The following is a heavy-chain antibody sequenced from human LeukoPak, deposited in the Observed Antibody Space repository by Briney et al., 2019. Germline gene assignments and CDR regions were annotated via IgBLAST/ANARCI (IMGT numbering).Heavy chain of an antibody. CDR1: FFTFTRSG. D-gene: IGHD3-16*01. Sequence: PGGSLRLSCAASFFTFTRSGMHWVRQAPGKGLEWVAVISYDGNHKYYADSVKGRFTISRDNSKNTLFLQMNSLRAEDTAVYYCARDGGWQDDYWGQGTLVTVSS. V-gene: IGHV3-30*03. CDR2: ISYDGNHK. CDR3: ARDGGWQDDY. J-gene: IGHJ4*02.